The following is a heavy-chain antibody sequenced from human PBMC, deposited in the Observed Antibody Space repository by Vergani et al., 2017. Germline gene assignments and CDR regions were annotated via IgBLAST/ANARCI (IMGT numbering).Heavy chain of an antibody. CDR2: ISYDGSNK. CDR3: AKDLYSSGWYDY. Sequence: QVQLVESGGGVVQPGRSLRLSCAASGFTFSSYAMHWVRQAPGKGLEWVAVISYDGSNKYYADSVKGRFTISRDNSKNTLYLQMNSLRAEDTAVYYCAKDLYSSGWYDYWGQGTLVTVSS. V-gene: IGHV3-30-3*01. D-gene: IGHD6-19*01. J-gene: IGHJ4*02. CDR1: GFTFSSYA.